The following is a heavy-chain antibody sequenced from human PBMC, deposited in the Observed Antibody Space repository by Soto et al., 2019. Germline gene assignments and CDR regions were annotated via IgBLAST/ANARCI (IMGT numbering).Heavy chain of an antibody. Sequence: PGGSLRLSCAASGFTFSSYAMSWVRQAPGKGLEWVSAISGSGGSTYYADSVKGRFTISRDNSKNTLYLQMNSLRAEDTAVYYCAKDQAKIVVVRAAKDYWGQGTLVTVSS. D-gene: IGHD2-2*01. CDR2: ISGSGGST. CDR1: GFTFSSYA. J-gene: IGHJ4*02. V-gene: IGHV3-23*01. CDR3: AKDQAKIVVVRAAKDY.